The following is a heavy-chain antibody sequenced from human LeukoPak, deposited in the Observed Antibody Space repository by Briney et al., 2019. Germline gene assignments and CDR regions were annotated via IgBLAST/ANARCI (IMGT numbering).Heavy chain of an antibody. CDR2: IYSGGST. V-gene: IGHV3-66*01. CDR1: GFTVSSKY. J-gene: IGHJ4*02. Sequence: GGSLRLSCAASGFTVSSKYMSWVRQAPGKGLEWVSVIYSGGSTYYADSVKGRFTISRDNSKKTVYLQMNSLRGEDTAVYHCAREGGSSSFDYWGQGTLVTVSS. CDR3: AREGGSSSFDY. D-gene: IGHD6-6*01.